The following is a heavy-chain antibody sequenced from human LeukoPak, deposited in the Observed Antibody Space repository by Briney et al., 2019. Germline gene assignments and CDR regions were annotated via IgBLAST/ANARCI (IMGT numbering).Heavy chain of an antibody. Sequence: GGSLRLSCAASGSTFSSYAMSWVRQAPGKGLEWVSAISGSGGSTYYADSVKGRFTISRDNAKNSLYLQMNSLRAEDTAIYYCARGYTSGSFGYWGQGTLVTVSS. CDR1: GSTFSSYA. D-gene: IGHD3-10*01. V-gene: IGHV3-23*01. J-gene: IGHJ4*02. CDR2: ISGSGGST. CDR3: ARGYTSGSFGY.